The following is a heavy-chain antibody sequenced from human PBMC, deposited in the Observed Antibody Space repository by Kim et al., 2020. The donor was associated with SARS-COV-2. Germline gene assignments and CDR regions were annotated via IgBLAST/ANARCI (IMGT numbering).Heavy chain of an antibody. CDR2: ST. Sequence: STSYADSVKGRFTIFRDNAENTLYLQMNSLRAEDTAVYYCARGNYHGMDVWGQGTTVTVSS. J-gene: IGHJ6*02. V-gene: IGHV3-74*01. D-gene: IGHD1-7*01. CDR3: ARGNYHGMDV.